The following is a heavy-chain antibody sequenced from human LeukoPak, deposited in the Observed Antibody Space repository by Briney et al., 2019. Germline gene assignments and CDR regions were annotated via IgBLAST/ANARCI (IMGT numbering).Heavy chain of an antibody. CDR3: ARTPTMVRGVRGYFDY. V-gene: IGHV1-46*01. D-gene: IGHD3-10*01. CDR1: GYTFTSYY. J-gene: IGHJ4*02. Sequence: ASVKVSCKASGYTFTSYYMHWVRQAPGQGLEWMGIINPSGGSTSYAQKFQGRVTITTDESTSTAYMELSSLRSEDTAVYYCARTPTMVRGVRGYFDYWGQGTLVTVSS. CDR2: INPSGGST.